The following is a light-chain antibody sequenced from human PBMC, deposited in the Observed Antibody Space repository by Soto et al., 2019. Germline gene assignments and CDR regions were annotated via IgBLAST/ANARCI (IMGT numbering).Light chain of an antibody. V-gene: IGKV3-20*01. J-gene: IGKJ1*01. CDR1: QSVSSSY. CDR3: QQYGSSGT. Sequence: EIVLTQSPATLSLSPGERATLSCRASQSVSSSYLAWYQQKPGQAPRLLIYGGSSRATGIPDRFSGSGSGADFTLTISRLEPEDFAVYYCQQYGSSGTFGQGTKVDIK. CDR2: GGS.